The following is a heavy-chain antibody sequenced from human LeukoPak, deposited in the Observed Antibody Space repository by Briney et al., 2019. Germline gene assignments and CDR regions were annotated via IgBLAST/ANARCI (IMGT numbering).Heavy chain of an antibody. CDR1: GGSISSSSYY. Sequence: PSETLPLTCTVSGGSISSSSYYWGWIRQPPGKGLEWIGSIYYSGSTYYNPSLKSRVTISVDTSKNQFSLKLSSVTAADTAVYYCARHVQMAAPNDAFDIWGQGTMVTVSS. J-gene: IGHJ3*02. D-gene: IGHD5-24*01. CDR3: ARHVQMAAPNDAFDI. V-gene: IGHV4-39*01. CDR2: IYYSGST.